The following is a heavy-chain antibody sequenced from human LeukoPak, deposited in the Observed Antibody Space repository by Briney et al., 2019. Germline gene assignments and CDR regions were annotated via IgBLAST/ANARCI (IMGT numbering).Heavy chain of an antibody. CDR3: ARGGILDELWFREDT. D-gene: IGHD3-10*01. Sequence: GASVKVSCKASGYTFTGYYMHWVRQAPGQGLEWMGWINPNSGGTNYAQKFQGRVTMTRDTSISTAYMELSSLRPNDTAVYYCARGGILDELWFREDTWCQGTLVTVSS. V-gene: IGHV1-2*02. J-gene: IGHJ5*02. CDR2: INPNSGGT. CDR1: GYTFTGYY.